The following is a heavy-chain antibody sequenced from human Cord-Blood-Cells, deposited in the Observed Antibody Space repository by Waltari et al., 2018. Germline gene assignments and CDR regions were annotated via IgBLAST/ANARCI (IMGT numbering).Heavy chain of an antibody. V-gene: IGHV1-69*01. D-gene: IGHD4-17*01. J-gene: IGHJ4*02. Sequence: QVQLVQSGAEVKKPGSSVKVSCKASGGTISSYAISWVRQAPGQGPEWLGGIIPIVGTENCAQKSQGVVTITADESTSTAYMELSSLRSEDTAVYYCARAISMSVSYFDYWGQGTLVTVSS. CDR1: GGTISSYA. CDR2: IIPIVGTE. CDR3: ARAISMSVSYFDY.